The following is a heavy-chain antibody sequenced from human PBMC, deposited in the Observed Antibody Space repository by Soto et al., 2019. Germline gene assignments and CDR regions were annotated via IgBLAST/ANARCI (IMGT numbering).Heavy chain of an antibody. J-gene: IGHJ4*02. D-gene: IGHD3-9*01. CDR2: IYYSGST. Sequence: QVQLQESGRALVKPSQTLSLTCTVSGGSISSGGYYWSWIRQHPGKGLEWIGYIYYSGSTYYNPSLKSRVTISVDTSKNQFSLKLSSVTAADTAVYYCASLSAHYDILCFDYWRQGTLVTVSS. CDR1: GGSISSGGYY. V-gene: IGHV4-31*03. CDR3: ASLSAHYDILCFDY.